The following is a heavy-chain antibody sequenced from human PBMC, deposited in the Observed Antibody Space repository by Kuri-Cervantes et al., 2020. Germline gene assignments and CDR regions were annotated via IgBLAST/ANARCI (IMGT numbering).Heavy chain of an antibody. D-gene: IGHD5-24*01. J-gene: IGHJ4*02. CDR3: ARDRGDGYNF. CDR1: GFTFSNYA. CDR2: ISSSSSYI. V-gene: IGHV3-21*01. Sequence: GGSLRLSCAASGFTFSNYAMSWVRQAPGKGLEWVSSISSSSSYICYADSVKGRFTISRDNAKNSLYLQMNSLRAEDTAVYYCARDRGDGYNFWGQGTLVTVSS.